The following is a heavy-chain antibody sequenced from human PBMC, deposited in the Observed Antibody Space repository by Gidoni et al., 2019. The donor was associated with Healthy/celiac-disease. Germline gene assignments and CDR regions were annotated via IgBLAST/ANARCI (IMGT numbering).Heavy chain of an antibody. CDR3: AKDRGSSGQYGMDV. CDR1: GFTFSSYG. CDR2: IGHDGGNK. J-gene: IGHJ6*02. Sequence: QVQLVESGGGVVQPGRSLRLSCAASGFTFSSYGMHWVRQAPGKGLEWVTSIGHDGGNKYYADSVKGRFTISRDNSKNTLYVQMNSLRAEDTAVYSCAKDRGSSGQYGMDVWGQGTTVTVSS. V-gene: IGHV3-30*18. D-gene: IGHD6-6*01.